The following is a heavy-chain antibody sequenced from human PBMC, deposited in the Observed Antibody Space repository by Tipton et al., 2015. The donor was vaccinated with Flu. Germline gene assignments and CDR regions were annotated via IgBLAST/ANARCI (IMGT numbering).Heavy chain of an antibody. J-gene: IGHJ4*02. CDR2: ISGSGGST. V-gene: IGHV3-23*01. CDR1: GFTFSSYA. CDR3: ARRSPVDPTIDY. D-gene: IGHD5-24*01. Sequence: SLRLSCAASGFTFSSYAMSWVRQAPGKGLEWVSAISGSGGSTYYADSVKGRFTISRDNSKNTLYLQMNSLRAEDTAVYYCARRSPVDPTIDYWGQGTLVTVSS.